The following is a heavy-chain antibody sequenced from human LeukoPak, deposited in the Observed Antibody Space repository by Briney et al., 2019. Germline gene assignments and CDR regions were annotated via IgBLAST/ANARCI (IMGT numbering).Heavy chain of an antibody. Sequence: SETLSLTCSVYGGSFIDYSWSWIRQPPGKGLEWIGEINHSGITNYIPSLESRVTMSVDTSKNQFSLKLSSVTAADTAVYYCARHRATGITMVRGVPSPLDYWGQGTLVTVSS. CDR3: ARHRATGITMVRGVPSPLDY. CDR2: INHSGIT. J-gene: IGHJ4*02. V-gene: IGHV4-34*01. CDR1: GGSFIDYS. D-gene: IGHD3-10*01.